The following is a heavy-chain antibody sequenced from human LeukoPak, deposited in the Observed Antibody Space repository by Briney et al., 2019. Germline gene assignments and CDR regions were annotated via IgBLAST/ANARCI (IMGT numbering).Heavy chain of an antibody. D-gene: IGHD7-27*01. Sequence: GGSLRLSCGASGFTFSSYWMHWVRQGSGKGLVWVSRINSDGSSTSYADSVKGRFTISRDNAKNTLYLQMNTLRAEDTAVYYCVSIPGDWGQGILVTVSS. J-gene: IGHJ4*02. V-gene: IGHV3-74*01. CDR1: GFTFSSYW. CDR2: INSDGSST. CDR3: VSIPGD.